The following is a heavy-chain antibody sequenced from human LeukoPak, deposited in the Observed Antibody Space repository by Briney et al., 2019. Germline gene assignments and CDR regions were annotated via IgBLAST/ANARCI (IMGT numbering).Heavy chain of an antibody. CDR1: GYTFIGYY. V-gene: IGHV1-2*06. CDR2: INPNSGGT. CDR3: AAPMYDSHAFDI. D-gene: IGHD3-22*01. Sequence: ASVKVSCKASGYTFIGYYMHWVRQAPGQGLEWMGRINPNSGGTNYAQKFQERVTITRDMSTSTAYMELSSLRSEDTAVYYCAAPMYDSHAFDIWGQGTMVTVSS. J-gene: IGHJ3*02.